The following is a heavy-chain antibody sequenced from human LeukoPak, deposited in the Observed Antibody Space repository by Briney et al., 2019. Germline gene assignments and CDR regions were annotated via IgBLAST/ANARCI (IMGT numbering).Heavy chain of an antibody. J-gene: IGHJ5*02. D-gene: IGHD5-12*01. CDR3: ATFMRWLRRGWFDP. V-gene: IGHV1-24*01. Sequence: GASVKVSCKVSGYTLTELSMHWVRQAPGKRLEWTGGFDPEDGETIYAQKFQGRVTMTEDTSTDTAYMELSSLRSEDTAVYYCATFMRWLRRGWFDPWGQGTLVTVSS. CDR2: FDPEDGET. CDR1: GYTLTELS.